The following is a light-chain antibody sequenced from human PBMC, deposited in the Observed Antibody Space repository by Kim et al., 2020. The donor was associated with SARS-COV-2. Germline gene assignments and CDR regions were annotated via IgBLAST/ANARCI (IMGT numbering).Light chain of an antibody. CDR3: QAWDNRVTLV. Sequence: VSPGQTASITCSGDRLGDKYGCWYRQKPGQSPVLVMYEDTKRPSGIPERFSGSKSGSTATLTISGAQAMDEADYYCQAWDNRVTLVFGGGTQLTVL. CDR1: RLGDKY. J-gene: IGLJ2*01. V-gene: IGLV3-1*01. CDR2: EDT.